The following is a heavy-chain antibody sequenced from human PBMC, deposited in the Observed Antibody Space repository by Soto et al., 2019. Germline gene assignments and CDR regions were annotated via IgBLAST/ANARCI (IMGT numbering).Heavy chain of an antibody. V-gene: IGHV3-23*01. CDR3: AKTSAGAAAPTDY. J-gene: IGHJ4*02. D-gene: IGHD6-13*01. Sequence: EVQLLESGGGLVQPGGSLRLSCAASGFIFSSYAMTWVRQAPGKGLEWLAGISGSGSTTYYADSMKGRFTISRDNSKNTLYLQMSSLRAEDTAVYFCAKTSAGAAAPTDYWGQGTLVTVSS. CDR2: ISGSGSTT. CDR1: GFIFSSYA.